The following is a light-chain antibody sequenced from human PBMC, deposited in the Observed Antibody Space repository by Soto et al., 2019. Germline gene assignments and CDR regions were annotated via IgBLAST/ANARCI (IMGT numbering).Light chain of an antibody. CDR2: DVS. Sequence: QSALTQPRSVSGSPGQSVTISCTGTSSDVGGYNYVSWYQQHPGKAPKLMIYDVSKRPSGVPDRFSGSKSGNTASLTISGLQAEDEAHYYCCSYAGSYTSYVFGTGTKVTVL. CDR3: CSYAGSYTSYV. V-gene: IGLV2-11*01. CDR1: SSDVGGYNY. J-gene: IGLJ1*01.